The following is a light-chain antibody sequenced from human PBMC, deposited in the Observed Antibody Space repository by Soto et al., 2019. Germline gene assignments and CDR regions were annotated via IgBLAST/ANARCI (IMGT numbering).Light chain of an antibody. CDR1: QSVFSRFRNKNY. J-gene: IGKJ1*01. Sequence: DIVMTQSPDSLTLSLGERATINCKSSQSVFSRFRNKNYLGWFQQKPGQTPRLVIYWASTRESGVSDRFSGSGSGTDFTLTIDSLQAEDVAVYYCQQYYTTPTWTFGQGTKVEV. CDR3: QQYYTTPTWT. CDR2: WAS. V-gene: IGKV4-1*01.